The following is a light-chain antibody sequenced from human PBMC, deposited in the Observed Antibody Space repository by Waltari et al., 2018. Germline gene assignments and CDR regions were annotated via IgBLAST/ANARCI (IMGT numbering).Light chain of an antibody. CDR2: KVS. J-gene: IGKJ1*01. Sequence: VLTQSPVSLSVTLGQPDSISCKSSQSLVHGDGNTFLSWFLQGPGQSPRRLIYKVSIRDSGVPDRFSGSGSDSDFTLTISRLEAEDVGVYFCMQGSFWPWTFGQGTKVEIK. CDR1: QSLVHGDGNTF. V-gene: IGKV2-30*02. CDR3: MQGSFWPWT.